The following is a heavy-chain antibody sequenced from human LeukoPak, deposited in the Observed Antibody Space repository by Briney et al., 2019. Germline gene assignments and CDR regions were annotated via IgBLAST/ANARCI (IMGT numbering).Heavy chain of an antibody. V-gene: IGHV4-39*07. Sequence: SETLSLTCTVSGGSISSSSYYWGWIRQPPGKGLEWIGSIYYSGSTYYNPSLKSRVTISVDTSKNQFSLKLSSVTAADTAVYYCARRYGGYCSSTSCYIKGYFQHWGQGTLVTVSS. CDR3: ARRYGGYCSSTSCYIKGYFQH. J-gene: IGHJ1*01. CDR1: GGSISSSSYY. CDR2: IYYSGST. D-gene: IGHD2-2*02.